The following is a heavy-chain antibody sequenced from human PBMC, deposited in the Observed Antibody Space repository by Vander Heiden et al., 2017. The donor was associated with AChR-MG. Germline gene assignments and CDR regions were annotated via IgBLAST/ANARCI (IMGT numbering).Heavy chain of an antibody. CDR1: GFTFSSYA. J-gene: IGHJ4*02. CDR2: ISYDGSKK. D-gene: IGHD3-10*01. CDR3: ARDSTLYATTVRGVSWVYFDY. V-gene: IGHV3-30-3*01. Sequence: QVQLVESGGGVVQPGRSLRLSCAASGFTFSSYAMPWVRQAPGKGLEWVAVISYDGSKKYYADSVKGRFTISRDNSKNTLYLQMNSLRAEDTAVYYCARDSTLYATTVRGVSWVYFDYWGQGTLVTVSS.